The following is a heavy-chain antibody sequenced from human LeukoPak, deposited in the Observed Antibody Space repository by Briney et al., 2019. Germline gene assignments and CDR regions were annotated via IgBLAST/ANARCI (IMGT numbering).Heavy chain of an antibody. D-gene: IGHD3-22*01. CDR3: ARAAYYYDSSGYS. CDR2: ISYDGSNK. V-gene: IGHV3-30*03. Sequence: GGSLRLSCAASGFTFSSYGMHWVRQAPGKGLEWVAVISYDGSNKYYADSVKGRFTISRDNSKNTLYLQMNSLRAEDTAVYYCARAAYYYDSSGYSWGQGTLVTVSS. CDR1: GFTFSSYG. J-gene: IGHJ5*02.